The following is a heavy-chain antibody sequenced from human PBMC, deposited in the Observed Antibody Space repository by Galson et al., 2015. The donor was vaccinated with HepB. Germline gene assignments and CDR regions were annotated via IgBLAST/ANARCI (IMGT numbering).Heavy chain of an antibody. J-gene: IGHJ4*02. CDR2: INPGDSDT. V-gene: IGHV5-51*01. D-gene: IGHD3-22*01. CDR3: ARYDSSGYLDY. CDR1: GYTFASYW. Sequence: KVSCKASGYTFASYWIGWVRQMPGKGLEWMGVINPGDSDTRYSPSFQGQVIISADKSISTAYLQRSSLKASDTAMYYCARYDSSGYLDYWGQGTLVTVSS.